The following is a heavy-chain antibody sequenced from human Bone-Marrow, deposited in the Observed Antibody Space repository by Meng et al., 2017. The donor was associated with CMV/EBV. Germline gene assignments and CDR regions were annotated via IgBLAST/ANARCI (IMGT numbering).Heavy chain of an antibody. Sequence: ASVKVSCKASGYTFTSYGISWVRQAPGQGLEWMGWISAYNGNTNYAQKLQGRVTMTTDTSTSTAYMELRSLRSDDTAVYYCAREAGDPSTPDTAEYFQHWGQGTLVTVSS. CDR3: AREAGDPSTPDTAEYFQH. J-gene: IGHJ1*01. D-gene: IGHD6-19*01. CDR2: ISAYNGNT. V-gene: IGHV1-18*01. CDR1: GYTFTSYG.